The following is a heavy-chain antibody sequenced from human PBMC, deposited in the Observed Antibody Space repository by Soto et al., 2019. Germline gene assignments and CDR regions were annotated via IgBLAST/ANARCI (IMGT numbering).Heavy chain of an antibody. J-gene: IGHJ4*02. D-gene: IGHD2-8*02. CDR3: ARDKITGLFDY. CDR2: INHSGST. CDR1: GGSFSGYY. Sequence: SETLSLTCAVYGGSFSGYYWTWIRQPLGTGLEWIGEINHSGSTNYNPSLKSRVTISVDTSKNQFSLKLTSVTAADTAVYYCARDKITGLFDYWGQGTRVTVS. V-gene: IGHV4-34*01.